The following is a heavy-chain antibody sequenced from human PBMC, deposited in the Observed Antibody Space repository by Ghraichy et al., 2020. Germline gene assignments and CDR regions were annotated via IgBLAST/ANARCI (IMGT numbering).Heavy chain of an antibody. CDR3: AKDRYTYGSNWYFDL. V-gene: IGHV3-30*02. CDR1: GFSFSSYG. CDR2: ISYDGSNK. J-gene: IGHJ2*01. D-gene: IGHD3-10*01. Sequence: GGSLRLSCAASGFSFSSYGMHWVRQAPGKGLEWVAFISYDGSNKYYVDSVKGRFTISRDNSKNTLHLQMNSLRAEDTAVYYCAKDRYTYGSNWYFDLWGRGTLVTVSS.